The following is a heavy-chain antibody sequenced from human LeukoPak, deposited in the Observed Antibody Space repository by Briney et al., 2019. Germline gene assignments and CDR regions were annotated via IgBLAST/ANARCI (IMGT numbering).Heavy chain of an antibody. CDR1: GFTFSSYW. D-gene: IGHD2-21*02. CDR3: ASLVVTDNWAFDI. CDR2: INNDASST. V-gene: IGHV3-74*01. Sequence: GGSLRLSCAASGFTFSSYWMHWVRQAPGEGLVWVSRINNDASSTSYADSVKGRFTISRDNAKNTLYLQMNSLRAGDTAVYYCASLVVTDNWAFDIWGQGTMSSSLQ. J-gene: IGHJ3*02.